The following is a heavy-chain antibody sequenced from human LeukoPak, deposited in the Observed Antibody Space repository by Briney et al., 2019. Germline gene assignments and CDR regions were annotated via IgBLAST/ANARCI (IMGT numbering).Heavy chain of an antibody. CDR3: ARAASGDRVYYGSGRRYFAYYMDV. V-gene: IGHV4-4*07. CDR1: GDSISGDY. J-gene: IGHJ6*03. Sequence: PSETLSLTCSVSGDSISGDYCTWIRQPAGKGLEWIGHVDTSGNTNYNPSLKSRVTLSLDTSKNQCSLKVMSVTAADTAIYYCARAASGDRVYYGSGRRYFAYYMDVWGKGTTVT. D-gene: IGHD3-10*01. CDR2: VDTSGNT.